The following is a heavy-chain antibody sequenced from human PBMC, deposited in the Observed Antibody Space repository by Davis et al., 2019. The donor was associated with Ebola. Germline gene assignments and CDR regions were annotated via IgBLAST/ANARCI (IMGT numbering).Heavy chain of an antibody. Sequence: SVKVSCKASGGTFSSYAISWVRQAPGQGLEWMGGIIPIFGTANYAQKFQGRVTITADESTSTAYMELSSLRSEDTAVYYCARVRGSSSWFSDWFDPWGQGTLVTVSS. CDR1: GGTFSSYA. J-gene: IGHJ5*02. D-gene: IGHD6-13*01. CDR2: IIPIFGTA. V-gene: IGHV1-69*13. CDR3: ARVRGSSSWFSDWFDP.